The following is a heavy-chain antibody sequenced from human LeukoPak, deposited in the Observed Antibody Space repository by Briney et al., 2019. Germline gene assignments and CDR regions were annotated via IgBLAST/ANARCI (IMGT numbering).Heavy chain of an antibody. Sequence: SETLSLTCTVSGGSISSYYWSWIRQPAGKGLEWIGRIYTSGSTNYNPSLKSRVTVSVDTSKNQFSLKLSSVTAADTAVYYCARDGSSHCSSTSCASTGYYYYYYMDVWGKGTTVTVSS. CDR1: GGSISSYY. D-gene: IGHD2-2*01. CDR2: IYTSGST. CDR3: ARDGSSHCSSTSCASTGYYYYYYMDV. J-gene: IGHJ6*03. V-gene: IGHV4-4*07.